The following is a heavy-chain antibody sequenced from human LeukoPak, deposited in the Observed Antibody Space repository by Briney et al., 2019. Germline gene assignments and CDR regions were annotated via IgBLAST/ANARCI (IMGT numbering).Heavy chain of an antibody. V-gene: IGHV3-23*01. J-gene: IGHJ4*02. CDR1: GFTFSSYA. D-gene: IGHD3-22*01. CDR2: ISGSGGST. CDR3: ASQKYYYDSSGYYFDY. Sequence: PGGSLRLSCAASGFTFSSYAMGWVRQAPGKGLEWVSAISGSGGSTYYADSVKGRFTISRDNSKNTLYLQMNSLRAEDTAVYYCASQKYYYDSSGYYFDYWGQGTLVTVSS.